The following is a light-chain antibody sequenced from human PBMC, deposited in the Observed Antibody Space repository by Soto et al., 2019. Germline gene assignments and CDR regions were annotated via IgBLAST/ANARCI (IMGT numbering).Light chain of an antibody. J-gene: IGKJ4*01. Sequence: EMVLTQSPDTLSLSPGERATLSSSASQSVSSALLAWYQQKPGQAPRLLIYRASTRATGIPDRFTGSGSEIDFTLTISRLEPEDFAVYYCQQFESSPLTFGGGTKVEIK. CDR1: QSVSSAL. V-gene: IGKV3-20*01. CDR3: QQFESSPLT. CDR2: RAS.